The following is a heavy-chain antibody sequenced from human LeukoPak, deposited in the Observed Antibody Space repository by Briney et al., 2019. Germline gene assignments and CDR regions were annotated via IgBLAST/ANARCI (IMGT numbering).Heavy chain of an antibody. Sequence: ASVKVSCKASGYTFTAYYMHWVRQAPGQGLEWMGRINPNSGGTDYAQKFQGRVTMTRDTSITTAYMELSRLISDDTAVYYCARDQGYISFDPWGQGTLVTVSS. D-gene: IGHD6-19*01. CDR1: GYTFTAYY. CDR3: ARDQGYISFDP. V-gene: IGHV1-2*06. J-gene: IGHJ5*02. CDR2: INPNSGGT.